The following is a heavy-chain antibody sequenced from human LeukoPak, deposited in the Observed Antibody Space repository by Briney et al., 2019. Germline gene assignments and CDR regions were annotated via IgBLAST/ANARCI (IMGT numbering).Heavy chain of an antibody. CDR2: FDPEDGET. D-gene: IGHD3-22*01. CDR3: ATDWIRGYYVFDY. V-gene: IGHV1-24*01. CDR1: GYTLTGLS. J-gene: IGHJ4*02. Sequence: ASVKVSCKVSGYTLTGLSMHWVRQAPGKGLEWMGGFDPEDGETIYAQKFQGRVTMTEDTSTDTAYMELSSLRSEDTAMYYCATDWIRGYYVFDYWGQGTLVTVSS.